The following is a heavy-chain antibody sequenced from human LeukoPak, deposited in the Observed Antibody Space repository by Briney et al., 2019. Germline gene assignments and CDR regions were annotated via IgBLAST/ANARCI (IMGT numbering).Heavy chain of an antibody. CDR3: AKEINHGYSGTYWAFDI. J-gene: IGHJ3*02. CDR1: GFTFSSYE. Sequence: GGSLRLSCAASGFTFSSYEMNWVRQAPGKGLEWVSYISISGSTIYYADSVKGRFTISRDNAKNSLYLQMNSLRAEDTAVYYCAKEINHGYSGTYWAFDIWGQGTMVTVSS. V-gene: IGHV3-48*03. CDR2: ISISGSTI. D-gene: IGHD1-26*01.